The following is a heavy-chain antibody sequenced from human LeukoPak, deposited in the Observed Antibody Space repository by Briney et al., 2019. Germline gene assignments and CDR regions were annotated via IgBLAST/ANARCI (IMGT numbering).Heavy chain of an antibody. CDR2: ISGSGGST. Sequence: GGSLRLSCAASGFTFSSYGMHWVRQAPGKGLEWVSAISGSGGSTYYADSVRGRFTISRDNSKNTLYLQMNSLRAEDTAVYYCAKPDAFYSYGYFDYWGQGTLVTVSS. D-gene: IGHD5-18*01. CDR1: GFTFSSYG. CDR3: AKPDAFYSYGYFDY. J-gene: IGHJ4*02. V-gene: IGHV3-23*01.